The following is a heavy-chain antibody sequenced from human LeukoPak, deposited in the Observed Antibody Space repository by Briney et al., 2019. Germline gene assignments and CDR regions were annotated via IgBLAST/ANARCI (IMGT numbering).Heavy chain of an antibody. CDR2: IYYSGST. D-gene: IGHD1-7*01. Sequence: SETLSPTCTVSGGSISSSSYYWGWIRQPPGKGLEWIGSIYYSGSTNYNPSLKSRVTISVDTSKNQFSLKLSSVTAADTAVYYCARGDWNYPYYYYGMDVWGQGITVTVSS. V-gene: IGHV4-39*07. CDR3: ARGDWNYPYYYYGMDV. CDR1: GGSISSSSYY. J-gene: IGHJ6*02.